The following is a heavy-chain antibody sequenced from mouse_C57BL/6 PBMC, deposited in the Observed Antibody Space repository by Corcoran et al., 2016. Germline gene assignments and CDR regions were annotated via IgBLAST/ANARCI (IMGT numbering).Heavy chain of an antibody. J-gene: IGHJ2*01. D-gene: IGHD1-1*01. V-gene: IGHV1-76*01. Sequence: QVQLKQSGAELVRPGASVKLSCKASGYTFTDYYINWVKQRPGQGLEWIARIYPGSGNTYYNEKFKGKATLTAEKSSSTAYMQLSSLTSEDSAVYFCARSGVLLRSCFDYWGQGTTLTVSS. CDR2: IYPGSGNT. CDR1: GYTFTDYY. CDR3: ARSGVLLRSCFDY.